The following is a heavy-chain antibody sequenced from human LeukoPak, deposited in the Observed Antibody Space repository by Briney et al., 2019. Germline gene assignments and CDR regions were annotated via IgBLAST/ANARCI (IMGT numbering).Heavy chain of an antibody. V-gene: IGHV3-23*01. D-gene: IGHD3-22*01. Sequence: GGSLRLSCAASGFTFSSYAMSWVRQAPGEGLEWVSAISGSGGSTYYADSVKGRFTISRDNSKNTLYLQMNSLRAEDTAVYYCASDSSGYYLGPALQGVDYWGQGTLVTVSS. CDR1: GFTFSSYA. CDR3: ASDSSGYYLGPALQGVDY. J-gene: IGHJ4*02. CDR2: ISGSGGST.